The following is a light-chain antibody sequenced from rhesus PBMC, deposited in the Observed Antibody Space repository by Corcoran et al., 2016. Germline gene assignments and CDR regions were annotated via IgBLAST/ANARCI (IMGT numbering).Light chain of an antibody. V-gene: IGKV1-38*01. CDR3: QQRNSYPLT. J-gene: IGKJ4*01. CDR1: QGISSY. CDR2: HAS. Sequence: DIQLTQSPSSLSASVGDRVTITCRASQGISSYLAWYQQKSGKAPKLLIYHASNLQSGVPSRLSGSGSGTEFTLTISSLQPEDFATYYCQQRNSYPLTFGGGTKVEIK.